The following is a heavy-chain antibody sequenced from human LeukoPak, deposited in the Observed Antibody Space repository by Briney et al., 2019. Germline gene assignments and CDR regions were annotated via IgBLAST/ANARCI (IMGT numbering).Heavy chain of an antibody. Sequence: GGSLRLSCAASGFIFSSYDMHWVRQVTGKGLEWVSAIGTTGDTYYPGSVKGRFTISRENAKNSLYLQMNSLRAGDTAVYYCARAIAAFRGVNYFDYWGQGTLVTVSS. CDR1: GFIFSSYD. D-gene: IGHD3-10*01. CDR3: ARAIAAFRGVNYFDY. V-gene: IGHV3-13*01. CDR2: IGTTGDT. J-gene: IGHJ4*02.